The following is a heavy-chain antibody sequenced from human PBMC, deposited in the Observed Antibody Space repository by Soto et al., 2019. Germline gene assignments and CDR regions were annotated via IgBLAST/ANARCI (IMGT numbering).Heavy chain of an antibody. CDR3: ARPYSGSYWAGAFDI. V-gene: IGHV3-30-3*01. Sequence: QVQLVESGGGVVQPGRSLRLSCAASGFTFSSYAMHWVRQAPGKGLEWVAVISYDGSNKYYADSVKGRFTISRDNSKNTLYLQMNSLSAEDTAVYYCARPYSGSYWAGAFDIWGQGTMVTVSS. J-gene: IGHJ3*02. CDR1: GFTFSSYA. D-gene: IGHD1-26*01. CDR2: ISYDGSNK.